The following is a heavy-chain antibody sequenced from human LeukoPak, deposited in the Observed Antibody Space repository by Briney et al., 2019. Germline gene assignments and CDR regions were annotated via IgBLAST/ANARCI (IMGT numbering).Heavy chain of an antibody. CDR3: ARDFHVRYYDTGGYSY. CDR2: ISINNSTI. Sequence: GGSLRLSCAASGFIFSTYSMNCVRQDPGKGQEWVSYISINNSTIYYADSVKGRFTISRDNAKNSLYLQMNSLRAEDTAVYYCARDFHVRYYDTGGYSYWGQGTLVTVSS. CDR1: GFIFSTYS. J-gene: IGHJ4*02. V-gene: IGHV3-48*01. D-gene: IGHD3-22*01.